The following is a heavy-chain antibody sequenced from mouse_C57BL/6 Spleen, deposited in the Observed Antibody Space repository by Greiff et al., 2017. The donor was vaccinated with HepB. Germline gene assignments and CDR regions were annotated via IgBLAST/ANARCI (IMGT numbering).Heavy chain of an antibody. CDR2: INPNNGGT. Sequence: EVQLQQSGPELVKPGASVKISCKASGYTFTDYYMNWVKQSHGKSLEWIGDINPNNGGTSYNQKFKGKATLTVDKSSSTAYMELRSLTSEDSAVYYCARDPYYGSIYRFAYWGQGTLVTVSA. V-gene: IGHV1-26*01. D-gene: IGHD1-1*01. CDR3: ARDPYYGSIYRFAY. CDR1: GYTFTDYY. J-gene: IGHJ3*01.